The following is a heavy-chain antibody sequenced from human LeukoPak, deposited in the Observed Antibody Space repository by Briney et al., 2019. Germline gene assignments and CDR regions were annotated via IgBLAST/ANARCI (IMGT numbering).Heavy chain of an antibody. CDR3: ARASQLTVTFDY. D-gene: IGHD4-17*01. J-gene: IGHJ4*02. CDR2: INPNSGGT. V-gene: IGHV1-2*02. Sequence: GASVKVSCKASGYTFTGYYMHWVRQAPGQGLEWMGWINPNSGGTSYAQKFQGRVTMTRDTSTSTVYMELSSLRSEDTAVYYCARASQLTVTFDYWGQGTLVTVSS. CDR1: GYTFTGYY.